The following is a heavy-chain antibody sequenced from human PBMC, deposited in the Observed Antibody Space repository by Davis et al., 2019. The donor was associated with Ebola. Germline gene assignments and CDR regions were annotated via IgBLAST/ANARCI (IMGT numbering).Heavy chain of an antibody. J-gene: IGHJ6*02. V-gene: IGHV4-59*08. CDR3: ARPHYYYGMDV. Sequence: SETLSLTCTVSGGSINEYYWTWIRQPPGKGLEWIGYIYNSGTTHYNSSLKSRVTISADTSKNQFSLRLSSVTAADTAVYYCARPHYYYGMDVWGQGTTVTVSS. CDR2: IYNSGTT. CDR1: GGSINEYY.